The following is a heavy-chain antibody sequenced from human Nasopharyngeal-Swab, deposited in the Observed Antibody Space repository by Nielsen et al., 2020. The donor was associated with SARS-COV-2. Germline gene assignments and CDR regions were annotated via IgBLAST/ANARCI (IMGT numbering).Heavy chain of an antibody. CDR1: GYTFTSYD. Sequence: ASVKVSCKASGYTFTSYDINWVRQATGQGLEWMGWMNPNSGNTGYAQKFQGRVTMTRNTSISTAYMELSSLRSEDTAVYYCARDRGAAMAGRGWIGGVYYSGMDVWGQGTTVTVSS. D-gene: IGHD5-18*01. CDR2: MNPNSGNT. CDR3: ARDRGAAMAGRGWIGGVYYSGMDV. V-gene: IGHV1-8*01. J-gene: IGHJ6*02.